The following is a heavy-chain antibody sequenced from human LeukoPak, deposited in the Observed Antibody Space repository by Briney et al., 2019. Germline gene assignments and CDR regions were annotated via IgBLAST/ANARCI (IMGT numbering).Heavy chain of an antibody. D-gene: IGHD6-13*01. J-gene: IGHJ4*02. V-gene: IGHV4-59*02. Sequence: SETLSLTCTVSGASVSRDFWSRIRQPPGKGLEWIGYIHYSGYTNYSPSLESRVTISADTSQNQFSLKLRSVTAADTAVYYCASNPYSSSWTGFDYWGQGTLVAVSS. CDR2: IHYSGYT. CDR3: ASNPYSSSWTGFDY. CDR1: GASVSRDF.